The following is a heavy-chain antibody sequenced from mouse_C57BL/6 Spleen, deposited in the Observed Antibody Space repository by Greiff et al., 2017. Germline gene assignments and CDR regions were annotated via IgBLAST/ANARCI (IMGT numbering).Heavy chain of an antibody. CDR1: GYAFSSSW. D-gene: IGHD1-1*01. J-gene: IGHJ1*03. V-gene: IGHV1-82*01. CDR3: ARVYGSSYKDWYFDV. Sequence: QVQLQQSGPELVKPGASVKISCKASGYAFSSSWLNWVKQRPGKGLEWIGRIYPGDGDTNYNGKFKGKATLTADKSSSTAYMQLSSLTSEESAVYFCARVYGSSYKDWYFDVWGTGTTVTVSS. CDR2: IYPGDGDT.